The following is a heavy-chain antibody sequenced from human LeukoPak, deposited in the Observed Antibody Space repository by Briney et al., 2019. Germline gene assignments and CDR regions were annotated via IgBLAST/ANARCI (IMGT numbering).Heavy chain of an antibody. D-gene: IGHD3-10*01. CDR3: ARMPYMVPGEPGIDP. J-gene: IGHJ5*02. V-gene: IGHV4-31*03. Sequence: SQTLSLTCTVSGGSISSGGYYWSWIRQHPGKGLEWIGYIYYSGSTYYNPSLKSRVTISVDTSKNQFSLKLSSVTAADTAVYYCARMPYMVPGEPGIDPWGQGTLVTVSS. CDR2: IYYSGST. CDR1: GGSISSGGYY.